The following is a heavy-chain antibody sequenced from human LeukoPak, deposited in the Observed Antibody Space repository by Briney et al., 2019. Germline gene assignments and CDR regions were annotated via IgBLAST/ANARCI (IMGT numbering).Heavy chain of an antibody. V-gene: IGHV1-18*01. Sequence: ASVKVSCKASGYTFSRYGISWVRQAPGQGLEWMGWISGYNGHTKHAQKVQGRVTMSTDTSTSTVYMELRSLISDDTGVYYCARGQTNRLLWVGELVSNINPFDYWGQGTLVTVSS. D-gene: IGHD3-10*01. CDR2: ISGYNGHT. CDR1: GYTFSRYG. CDR3: ARGQTNRLLWVGELVSNINPFDY. J-gene: IGHJ4*02.